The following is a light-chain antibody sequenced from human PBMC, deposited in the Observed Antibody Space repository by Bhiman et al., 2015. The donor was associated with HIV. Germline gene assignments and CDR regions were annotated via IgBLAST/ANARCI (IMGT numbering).Light chain of an antibody. V-gene: IGLV2-14*03. Sequence: QSALTQPASVSGSPGQSITISCTGTGSDVGGYNHVSWYQQHPGKAPKLMIYDVNKRPSGVADRFSGSKSGNTASLTISGLQADDEADYYCCSYAGTSWVFGGGTKLTVL. CDR1: GSDVGGYNH. CDR2: DVN. J-gene: IGLJ3*02. CDR3: CSYAGTSWV.